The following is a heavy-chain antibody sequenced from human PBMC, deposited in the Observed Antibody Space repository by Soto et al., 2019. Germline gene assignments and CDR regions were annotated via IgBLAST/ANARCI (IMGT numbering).Heavy chain of an antibody. CDR1: GYTFTSYY. J-gene: IGHJ4*02. CDR2: INPSGGST. V-gene: IGHV1-46*03. CDR3: ARDQGTGYSSGWYDY. D-gene: IGHD6-19*01. Sequence: QVQLVQSGAEVKKPGASVKVSCNASGYTFTSYYMHWVRQAPGQGLEWMGIINPSGGSTSYAQKFQGRVTMTRDTSTSTVYMELSSLRSEDTAVYYCARDQGTGYSSGWYDYWGQGTLVTVSS.